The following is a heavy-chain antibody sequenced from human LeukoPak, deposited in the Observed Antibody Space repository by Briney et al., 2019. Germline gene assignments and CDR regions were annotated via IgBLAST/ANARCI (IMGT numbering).Heavy chain of an antibody. D-gene: IGHD3-9*01. CDR2: IYPGDSDT. J-gene: IGHJ4*02. Sequence: GESLKISCKGSGYSFTSYWIGWVRQMPGKGLEWMGIIYPGDSDTRYSPSFQGQVTISADKSISTAYLQWSSLKASDTAMYYCARHVTLTGYYGRDDYWGQGTLVTVSS. CDR1: GYSFTSYW. CDR3: ARHVTLTGYYGRDDY. V-gene: IGHV5-51*01.